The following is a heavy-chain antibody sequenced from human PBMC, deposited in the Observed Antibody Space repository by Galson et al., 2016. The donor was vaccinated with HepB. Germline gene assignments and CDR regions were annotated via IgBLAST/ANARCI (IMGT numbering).Heavy chain of an antibody. V-gene: IGHV3-23*01. Sequence: SLRLSCAASTFTFSSHDMSWVRQALGKGLEWVSSISASGSLIYYADSVKGRFTISRDNSKNTLYLQLNSLRAEDKAVYYCAKRGVIGYWYYDLWGRGTLVSVSS. CDR2: ISASGSLI. CDR3: AKRGVIGYWYYDL. D-gene: IGHD2-21*01. CDR1: TFTFSSHD. J-gene: IGHJ2*01.